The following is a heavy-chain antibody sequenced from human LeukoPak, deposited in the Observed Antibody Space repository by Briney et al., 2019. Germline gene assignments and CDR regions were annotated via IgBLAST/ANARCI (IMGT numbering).Heavy chain of an antibody. CDR3: ASRGNVDTAILG. CDR1: GGTISSYY. V-gene: IGHV4-59*01. Sequence: SETLSLTCTVSGGTISSYYWSWIRQPPGKGLEWIGYIYYSGSTNYNPSLKSRVTISVDTSKNQFSLKLSSVTAADTAVYYCASRGNVDTAILGWGQGTLVTVSS. CDR2: IYYSGST. J-gene: IGHJ4*02. D-gene: IGHD5-18*01.